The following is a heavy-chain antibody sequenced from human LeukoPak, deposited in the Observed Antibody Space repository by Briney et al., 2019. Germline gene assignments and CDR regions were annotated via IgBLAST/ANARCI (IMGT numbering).Heavy chain of an antibody. V-gene: IGHV4-59*01. CDR3: ARVVLTGWNYFDY. Sequence: SETVSLTCTVSGGSISSYYWSWIRQPPGKGLEWIAYIYYSGSTNYNPSLKSRVTISVDTSKNQFSLKLSSVTAADTAVYYCARVVLTGWNYFDYWGQGTLVTVSS. CDR2: IYYSGST. D-gene: IGHD3-9*01. J-gene: IGHJ4*02. CDR1: GGSISSYY.